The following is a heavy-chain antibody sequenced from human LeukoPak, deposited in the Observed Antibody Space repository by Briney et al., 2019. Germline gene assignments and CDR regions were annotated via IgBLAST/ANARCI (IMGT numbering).Heavy chain of an antibody. V-gene: IGHV3-7*01. D-gene: IGHD3-9*01. CDR2: IKPDGSEK. J-gene: IGHJ3*01. CDR1: GFTLSAYW. CDR3: ARVMRRYDILTGYPQDAFDV. Sequence: GGSLRLSCAASGFTLSAYWMTWVRQTPGKGLEWEANIKPDGSEKYYVDSVKGRFTISRDNAKNSLYLQMNSLRAEDTAVYYCARVMRRYDILTGYPQDAFDVWGLGTMVTVSS.